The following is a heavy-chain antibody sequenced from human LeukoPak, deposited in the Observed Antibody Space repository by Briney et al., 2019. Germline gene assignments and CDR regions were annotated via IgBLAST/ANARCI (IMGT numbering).Heavy chain of an antibody. J-gene: IGHJ4*02. CDR1: GGSISSTSYY. D-gene: IGHD6-13*01. CDR3: AKAAGSSWYGYFDY. CDR2: IYYSGST. V-gene: IGHV4-61*05. Sequence: SETLSLTCTVSGGSISSTSYYWGWIRRPPGKRLEWIGYIYYSGSTNYNPSLKSRVTISVDTSKNQFSLKLSSETAADTALYYCAKAAGSSWYGYFDYWGQGTLVTVSS.